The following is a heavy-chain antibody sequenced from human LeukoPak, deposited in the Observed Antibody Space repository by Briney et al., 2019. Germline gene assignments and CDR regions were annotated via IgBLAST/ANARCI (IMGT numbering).Heavy chain of an antibody. CDR3: ASGNSYGYFDY. Sequence: PSETLSLTCTVSGASISSHYWSWIRQPPGKGVERIGYVSYSGSTYYNPSLKSRVTISLDTSKKQFSLRLGSVTAADTAVYSCASGNSYGYFDYWGQGTLVTVSS. V-gene: IGHV4-59*11. CDR1: GASISSHY. CDR2: VSYSGST. J-gene: IGHJ4*02. D-gene: IGHD5-18*01.